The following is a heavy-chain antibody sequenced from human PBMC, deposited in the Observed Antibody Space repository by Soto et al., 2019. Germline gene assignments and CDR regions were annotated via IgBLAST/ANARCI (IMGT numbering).Heavy chain of an antibody. CDR1: GGSISSGGYS. CDR2: IYHSGST. Sequence: PSETLSLTCAVSGGSISSGGYSWSWIRQPPGKGLEWIGYIYHSGSTYYNPSLKSRVTISVDRSKNQFSLKLSSVTAADTAVYYCAASCVACGGFNYYGMDVWGQGTTVTSP. CDR3: AASCVACGGFNYYGMDV. V-gene: IGHV4-30-2*01. D-gene: IGHD5-12*01. J-gene: IGHJ6*02.